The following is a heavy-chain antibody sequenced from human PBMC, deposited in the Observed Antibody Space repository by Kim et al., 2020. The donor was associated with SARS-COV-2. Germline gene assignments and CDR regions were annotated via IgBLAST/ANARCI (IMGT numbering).Heavy chain of an antibody. CDR2: IFSGGTGT. CDR3: AKAGGSGSYSFYY. CDR1: GFTFNTYA. V-gene: IGHV3-23*03. Sequence: GGTLRLSCAASGFTFNTYAMAWVRQAPGKGLEWVSIIFSGGTGTYYADSVKGRFTISRDNSKNMLYLQMNSLRAEDSAVYYCAKAGGSGSYSFYYWGQGT. J-gene: IGHJ4*02. D-gene: IGHD3-10*01.